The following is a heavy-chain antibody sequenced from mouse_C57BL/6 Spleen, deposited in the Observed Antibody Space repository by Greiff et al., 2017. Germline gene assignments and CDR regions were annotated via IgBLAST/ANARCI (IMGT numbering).Heavy chain of an antibody. V-gene: IGHV1-80*01. D-gene: IGHD1-1*01. CDR3: ARYHYYGRGYFDV. CDR2: IYPGDGDS. Sequence: QVQLQQSGAELVKPGASVKISCKASGYAFSSYWMNWVKQRPGKGLEWIGQIYPGDGDSNYNGKFKGKATLTADKSSSTAYMQLSSLTSEDSAVYFCARYHYYGRGYFDVWGTGTTVTVSS. CDR1: GYAFSSYW. J-gene: IGHJ1*03.